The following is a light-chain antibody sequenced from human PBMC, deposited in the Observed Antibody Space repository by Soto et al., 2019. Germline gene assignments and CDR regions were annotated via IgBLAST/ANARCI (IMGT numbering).Light chain of an antibody. V-gene: IGLV2-11*01. Sequence: QSVLTQPRSVSGSPGQSVTISCTGNSSDVGGYNYVSWYQQHPGKAPKLMIYDVSKRPSGVPDRFSGSKSGNTASLTISGLQAEDEADYYCCSYAGSYTLYVFGTGTKVTV. CDR1: SSDVGGYNY. CDR2: DVS. CDR3: CSYAGSYTLYV. J-gene: IGLJ1*01.